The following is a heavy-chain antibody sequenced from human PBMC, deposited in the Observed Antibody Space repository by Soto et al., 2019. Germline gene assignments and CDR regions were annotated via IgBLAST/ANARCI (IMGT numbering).Heavy chain of an antibody. CDR3: ARDAGIYYYGSGSYSRFDY. Sequence: QVQLVQSGAEVKKPGSSVKVSCKASGGTFSSYAISWLRQDPGQGLEWMGGIIPIFGTANYAQKFQGRVTITADESTSTAYMELSSLRSEDTAVYYCARDAGIYYYGSGSYSRFDYWGQGTLVTVS. D-gene: IGHD3-10*01. J-gene: IGHJ4*02. CDR2: IIPIFGTA. CDR1: GGTFSSYA. V-gene: IGHV1-69*01.